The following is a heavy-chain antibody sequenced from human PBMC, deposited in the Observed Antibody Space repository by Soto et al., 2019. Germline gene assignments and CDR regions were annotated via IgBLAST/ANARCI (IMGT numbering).Heavy chain of an antibody. V-gene: IGHV3-30*03. Sequence: QVQVVESGGGVVQPGRSLRLSCAASGFTFSSYGMHWVRQAPGKGLEWVAVISYDGSNKYYADSVKGRFTISRDNSKNTLHLQMNSLRAEDTAVYYCATMFSGMDVWGQGTTVTVSS. CDR2: ISYDGSNK. CDR3: ATMFSGMDV. CDR1: GFTFSSYG. J-gene: IGHJ6*02. D-gene: IGHD3-10*02.